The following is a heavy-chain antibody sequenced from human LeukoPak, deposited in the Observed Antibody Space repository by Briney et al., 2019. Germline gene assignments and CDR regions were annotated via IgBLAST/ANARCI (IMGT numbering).Heavy chain of an antibody. V-gene: IGHV3-66*01. CDR2: IYSDGST. CDR1: GLTVSTNY. J-gene: IGHJ4*02. CDR3: ARDGGRWSFDY. Sequence: GGSLRLSCAASGLTVSTNYMNWVRQAPGKGLEWVSVIYSDGSTKYADSVKGRFTISRDNSKNTLYLQMNNLRGEDTALYFCARDGGRWSFDYWGQGTLVTVSS. D-gene: IGHD3-16*01.